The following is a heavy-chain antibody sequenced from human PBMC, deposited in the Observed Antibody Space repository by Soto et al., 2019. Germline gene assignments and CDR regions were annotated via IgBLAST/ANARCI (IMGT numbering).Heavy chain of an antibody. V-gene: IGHV1-69*12. J-gene: IGHJ4*02. D-gene: IGHD5-12*01. CDR1: GDTFTIFA. CDR2: IIPSIGTT. CDR3: ARDLGSGYDPGDY. Sequence: QVQLVQSGAEVKKPGSSVKVSCKASGDTFTIFAISWVRQAPGPGLEWMGGIIPSIGTTNYAQRFQGRITITGDETTGTAYMELSSLKSEDTAVYECARDLGSGYDPGDYWGQGTLVTVSS.